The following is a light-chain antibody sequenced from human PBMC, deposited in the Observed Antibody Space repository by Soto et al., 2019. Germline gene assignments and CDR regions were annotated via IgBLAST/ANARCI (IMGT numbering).Light chain of an antibody. CDR2: GNS. V-gene: IGLV1-40*01. J-gene: IGLJ1*01. CDR1: SSNIGAGYD. Sequence: QSVLTQPPSVSGAPGQRVTISCNGSSSNIGAGYDVHGYQQLPGTAPKLLIYGNSNRPSGVPDRFSGSKSGTSASLAITGLQAEDEADYYCQSYDSSLSGYVFGTGTKVTVL. CDR3: QSYDSSLSGYV.